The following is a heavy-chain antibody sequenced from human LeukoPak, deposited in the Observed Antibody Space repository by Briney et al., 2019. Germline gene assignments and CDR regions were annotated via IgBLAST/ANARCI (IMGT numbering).Heavy chain of an antibody. J-gene: IGHJ4*02. CDR3: AREDRIMITFGGGGSFDY. D-gene: IGHD3-16*01. Sequence: ASVKVSCKASGYTFTSYYIHWVRQTPGQGLEWMGWINPNSGGTNYAQKFQGRVTMTRDTSISTAYMELSRLRSDDTAVYYCAREDRIMITFGGGGSFDYWGQGTLVTVSS. CDR2: INPNSGGT. V-gene: IGHV1-2*02. CDR1: GYTFTSYY.